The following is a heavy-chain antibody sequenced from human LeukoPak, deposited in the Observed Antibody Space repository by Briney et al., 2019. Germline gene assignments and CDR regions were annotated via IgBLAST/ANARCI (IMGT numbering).Heavy chain of an antibody. D-gene: IGHD2-15*01. J-gene: IGHJ4*02. Sequence: GGSLRLSCAASGFTFSAYSMNWVRQAPGKGLEWVSFISSGSGHIYYPDSLQGRFTISRDNAKNSLYLQMNSLRAEDTAIYYCARVFSGSDYWGQGTPVTVSS. CDR1: GFTFSAYS. CDR2: ISSGSGHI. CDR3: ARVFSGSDY. V-gene: IGHV3-21*01.